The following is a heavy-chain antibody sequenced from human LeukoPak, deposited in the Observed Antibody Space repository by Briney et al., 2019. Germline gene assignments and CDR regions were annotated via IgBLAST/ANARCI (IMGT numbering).Heavy chain of an antibody. CDR2: ISGSGGST. CDR3: AKEISSGWYGAFDI. D-gene: IGHD6-19*01. CDR1: GFTFSSYA. J-gene: IGHJ3*02. Sequence: GGPLRLSCAASGFTFSSYAMSWVRQAPGKGREGVSAISGSGGSTYYADSVKGRFTTSRDNSKNTLYLQMNSLRAEDRAVYYCAKEISSGWYGAFDIWGQGTMVTVSS. V-gene: IGHV3-23*01.